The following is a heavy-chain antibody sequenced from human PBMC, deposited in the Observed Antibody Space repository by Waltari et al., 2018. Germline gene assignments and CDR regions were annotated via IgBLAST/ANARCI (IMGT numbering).Heavy chain of an antibody. CDR2: IIPIFGTA. J-gene: IGHJ4*02. CDR3: ARDQTIRYFDWEDDY. Sequence: QVQLVQSGAEVKKPGSSVKVSCKASGVPFSRYAITWVRQPPGKALEWMGRIIPIFGTANYAQKFQGRVTITADKSTSTAYMGLSSLRSEDTAVYYCARDQTIRYFDWEDDYWGQGTLVTVSS. CDR1: GVPFSRYA. D-gene: IGHD3-9*01. V-gene: IGHV1-69*08.